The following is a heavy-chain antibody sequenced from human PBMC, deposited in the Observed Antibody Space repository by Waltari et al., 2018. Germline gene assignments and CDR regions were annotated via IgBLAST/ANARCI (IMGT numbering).Heavy chain of an antibody. V-gene: IGHV3-23*01. Sequence: EVHLLESGGGLVQSGGSLRLSCAASGFIFSRFGMTWVRQAPGKGLECVSTISGSGSTTYYADSVKGRFTISRDNSKNTLYLQMDSLRAEDTAVYYCAKGGYTSAWRNWFDRWGQGTLVTVSS. J-gene: IGHJ5*02. CDR3: AKGGYTSAWRNWFDR. D-gene: IGHD6-19*01. CDR1: GFIFSRFG. CDR2: ISGSGSTT.